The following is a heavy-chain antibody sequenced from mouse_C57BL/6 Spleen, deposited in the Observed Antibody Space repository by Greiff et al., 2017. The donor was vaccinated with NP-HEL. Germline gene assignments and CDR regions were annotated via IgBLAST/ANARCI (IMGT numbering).Heavy chain of an antibody. CDR3: TRGSSYVNYFDY. D-gene: IGHD1-1*01. V-gene: IGHV1-15*01. Sequence: VQLQESGAELVRPGASVTLSCKASGYTFTDYEMHWVKQTPVHGLEWIGAIDPETGGTAYNQKFKGKAILTADKSSSTADMELRSLTSEDSAVYYCTRGSSYVNYFDYWGQGTTLTVSS. J-gene: IGHJ2*01. CDR2: IDPETGGT. CDR1: GYTFTDYE.